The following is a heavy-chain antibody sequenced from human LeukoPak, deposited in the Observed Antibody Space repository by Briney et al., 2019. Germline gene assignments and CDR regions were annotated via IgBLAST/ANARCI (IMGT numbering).Heavy chain of an antibody. V-gene: IGHV3-7*01. CDR2: ISPDGSEK. CDR1: GFRFGSDW. D-gene: IGHD3-16*01. Sequence: GGSLRLSCAVSGFRFGSDWMSWVRQAPGKGLEWVANISPDGSEKFYVDAVEGRFIISRDNGKNSLYLQLNSLRADDTAVYYCARYYDPPVGDAFDLWGQGTMVTVSS. CDR3: ARYYDPPVGDAFDL. J-gene: IGHJ3*01.